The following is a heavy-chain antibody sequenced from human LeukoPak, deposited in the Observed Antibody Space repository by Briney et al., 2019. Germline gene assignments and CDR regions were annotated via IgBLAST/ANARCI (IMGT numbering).Heavy chain of an antibody. CDR3: VRQQSSSWDLIGF. Sequence: SETLSLTCSVSGASMNNNYYWGWIRQPPGKGLEWIGSGLYSGTTYSNPSLQSRVAISIDSSRSQVSLQVTSVTAADTAIYCCVRQQSSSWDLIGFWGQGTLVTVSS. CDR2: GLYSGTT. D-gene: IGHD3-22*01. CDR1: GASMNNNYY. J-gene: IGHJ4*02. V-gene: IGHV4-39*01.